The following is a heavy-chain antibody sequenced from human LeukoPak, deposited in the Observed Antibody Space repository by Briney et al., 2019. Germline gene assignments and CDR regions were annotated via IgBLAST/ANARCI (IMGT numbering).Heavy chain of an antibody. CDR3: VTILLGV. V-gene: IGHV5-51*01. J-gene: IGHJ3*01. CDR2: IFPGDTNI. CDR1: GYSFADYW. Sequence: GESLKISCKGSGYSFADYWVGWVRQMPGKGLEWMGIIFPGDTNILYSPSLQGQVTISVDTSISTAYLQWSTLKASDTAMYYCVTILLGVWGQGTMVTVSS.